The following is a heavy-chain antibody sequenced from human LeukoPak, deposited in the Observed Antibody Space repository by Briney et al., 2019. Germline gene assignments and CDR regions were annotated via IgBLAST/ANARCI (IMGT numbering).Heavy chain of an antibody. Sequence: GASVKVSCKASGYTFTSYDINWVRQATGQGLEWLGWMNPNSGNTGYAQKFQGRVTMTRNTSISTAYMELSSLRSEDTAVYYCARGGGSGSYYIPYYMDVWGKGTTVTISS. CDR1: GYTFTSYD. D-gene: IGHD3-10*01. CDR3: ARGGGSGSYYIPYYMDV. CDR2: MNPNSGNT. J-gene: IGHJ6*03. V-gene: IGHV1-8*01.